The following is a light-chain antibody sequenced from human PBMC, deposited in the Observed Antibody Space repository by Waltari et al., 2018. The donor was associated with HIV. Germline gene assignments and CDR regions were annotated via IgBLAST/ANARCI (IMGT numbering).Light chain of an antibody. J-gene: IGKJ3*01. CDR3: QKYNSAPRSFT. CDR1: QGISNY. CDR2: AAS. Sequence: DIQMTQSPSSLSASVGDRVTITCRASQGISNYLAWYQQKPGKVPKLLIYAASTLKSGVPSRFSGSGSGTDFTLTISSLQPEDVATYYCQKYNSAPRSFTFGPGTKVDIK. V-gene: IGKV1-27*01.